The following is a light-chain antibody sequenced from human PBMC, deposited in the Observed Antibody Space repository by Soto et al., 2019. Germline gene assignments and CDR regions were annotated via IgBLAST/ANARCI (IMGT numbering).Light chain of an antibody. CDR2: KAS. Sequence: GDRITITCRASQSISTWLAWYQQKPGKAPKLLISKASSLESGVPSRFSGSGSGTQFALTISSLQPDDFATYYCQLDTGYTSKPFGQGTKLEIK. J-gene: IGKJ2*01. V-gene: IGKV1-5*03. CDR1: QSISTW. CDR3: QLDTGYTSKP.